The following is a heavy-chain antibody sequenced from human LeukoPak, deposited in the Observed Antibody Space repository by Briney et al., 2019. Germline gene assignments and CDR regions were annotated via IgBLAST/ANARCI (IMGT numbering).Heavy chain of an antibody. D-gene: IGHD5-18*01. CDR3: ARDTAMVRYDY. V-gene: IGHV4-30-2*01. Sequence: PSETLSLTCAVSGGSISSGGYSWSWIRQPPGKGLEWIGYIDHSESTYYNPSLKSRVTISVDTSKNQFSLKLSSVTAADTAVYYCARDTAMVRYDYWGQGTLVTVSS. J-gene: IGHJ4*02. CDR2: IDHSEST. CDR1: GGSISSGGYS.